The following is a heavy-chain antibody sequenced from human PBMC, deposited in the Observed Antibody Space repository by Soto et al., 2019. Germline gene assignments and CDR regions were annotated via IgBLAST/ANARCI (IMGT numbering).Heavy chain of an antibody. Sequence: QVQLVQSGAEVKKPGASVKVSCKASGYTFTSYYMHWVRQAPGQGLEWMGIINPSGGSTSYAQKFQGRVTITRDTSTSTVYMELSSLGSEDTAVYYCARGALHGGYSSSSFDYWGQGTLVTVSS. CDR3: ARGALHGGYSSSSFDY. J-gene: IGHJ4*02. D-gene: IGHD6-6*01. CDR1: GYTFTSYY. V-gene: IGHV1-46*01. CDR2: INPSGGST.